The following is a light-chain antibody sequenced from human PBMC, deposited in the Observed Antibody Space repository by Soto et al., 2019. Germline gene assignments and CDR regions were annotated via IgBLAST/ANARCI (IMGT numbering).Light chain of an antibody. Sequence: IQLTQSPSSLSASVGDTVTITCRASQTVSRYLNWYQQKSGTAPKLLIYAASTLHTGVPPRFSGSGSGTDFTLAISSLQPEDSATYYCLQDINYPWTFGQGTKVDIK. V-gene: IGKV1-6*01. CDR3: LQDINYPWT. CDR1: QTVSRY. J-gene: IGKJ1*01. CDR2: AAS.